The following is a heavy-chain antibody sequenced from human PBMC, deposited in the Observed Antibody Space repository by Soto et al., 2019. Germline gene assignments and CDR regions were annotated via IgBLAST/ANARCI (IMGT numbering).Heavy chain of an antibody. CDR2: ISWNSGSI. CDR3: AKDMAGTTSGAVDI. V-gene: IGHV3-9*01. CDR1: GFPFDDYA. J-gene: IGHJ3*02. Sequence: GGSLRLSCAASGFPFDDYAMHWVRQAPGKGLEWVSGISWNSGSIGYAESVKGRFTISRDNAKNSLYLQMNSLRAEDTALYYCAKDMAGTTSGAVDISGQGTTVTVS. D-gene: IGHD1-1*01.